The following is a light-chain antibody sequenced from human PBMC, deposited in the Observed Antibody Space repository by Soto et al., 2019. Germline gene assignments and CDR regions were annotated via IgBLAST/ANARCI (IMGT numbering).Light chain of an antibody. J-gene: IGKJ1*01. CDR1: QGVSSN. CDR3: QQYNNWPRT. V-gene: IGKV3-15*01. Sequence: EIVMTQSPATLSVSPGERATISCRASQGVSSNLAWYQQKPGQAPRLLIYGASTRATGIPARFSGSGSGTEFTFTISSLQSEDFAVYYCQQYNNWPRTFGQGTKVDIK. CDR2: GAS.